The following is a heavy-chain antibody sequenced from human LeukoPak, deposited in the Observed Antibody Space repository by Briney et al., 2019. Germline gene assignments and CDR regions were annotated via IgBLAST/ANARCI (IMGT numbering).Heavy chain of an antibody. CDR1: GYTFTSYD. CDR2: MNPNSGNT. J-gene: IGHJ6*02. Sequence: ASVKVSCKASGYTFTSYDINWVRQATGQGLEWMGWMNPNSGNTGYAQKFQGRVTITRNTSISTAYMELSSLRSEDTAVYYCARVRSQNYGMDVWGQGTTVTVSS. V-gene: IGHV1-8*01. CDR3: ARVRSQNYGMDV.